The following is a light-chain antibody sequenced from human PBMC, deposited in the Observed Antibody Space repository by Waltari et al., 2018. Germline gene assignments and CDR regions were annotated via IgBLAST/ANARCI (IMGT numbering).Light chain of an antibody. CDR3: QQRNYLVT. Sequence: EIVLTQSPATLSLSPGERATRSCRASQSVSNHLACYQQKPVPGPRLLIYDASNRATGIPARFSGSGSGTDFTLTISSLEPEDCAVYYCQQRNYLVTFGGGTKVEI. CDR2: DAS. J-gene: IGKJ4*01. V-gene: IGKV3-11*01. CDR1: QSVSNH.